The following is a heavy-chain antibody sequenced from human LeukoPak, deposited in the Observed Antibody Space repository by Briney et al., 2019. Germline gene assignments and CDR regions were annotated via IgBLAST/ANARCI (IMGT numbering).Heavy chain of an antibody. CDR2: IYHGGSS. V-gene: IGHV4-38-2*02. Sequence: PSETLSLTCTVSAYSISNGYYWGWIRQPPGKGLEWIGSIYHGGSSYYNPSLKSRVTISVDTSKNQFSLKLTSVTAADTAVYFCAGYHAYGVTTPPLGYWGQGTLVTVSS. J-gene: IGHJ4*02. CDR3: AGYHAYGVTTPPLGY. CDR1: AYSISNGYY. D-gene: IGHD2-21*02.